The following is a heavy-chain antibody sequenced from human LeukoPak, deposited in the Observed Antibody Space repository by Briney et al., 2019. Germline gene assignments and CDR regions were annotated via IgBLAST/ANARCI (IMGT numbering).Heavy chain of an antibody. CDR1: GFTFSSYS. J-gene: IGHJ6*03. D-gene: IGHD4-11*01. CDR3: TRVEETATTAAIIRKYSYYYYYMDV. Sequence: GGSLRLSCAASGFTFSSYSMNWVRQAPGKGLEWVSSISSSSIYIYYGDSVKGRFTISRDNAKNSLYLQMSSLRAEDTAVYYCTRVEETATTAAIIRKYSYYYYYMDVWGKGNTVTVSS. V-gene: IGHV3-21*01. CDR2: ISSSSIYI.